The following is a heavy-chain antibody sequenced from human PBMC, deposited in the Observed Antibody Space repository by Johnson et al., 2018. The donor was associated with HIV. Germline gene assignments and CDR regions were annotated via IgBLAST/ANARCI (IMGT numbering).Heavy chain of an antibody. CDR1: GFTFSSYG. Sequence: VQLVESGGGVVQPGRSLRLSCAASGFTFSSYGMHWVRQAPGKGLEWVAVIWSAGSNKFYADSVQGRFTISRDNSKNTLYLQMNSLRREDTAVYYCARGIIVSPDAFDFWGLGTRVTVSS. D-gene: IGHD5/OR15-5a*01. CDR3: ARGIIVSPDAFDF. J-gene: IGHJ3*01. V-gene: IGHV3-30*19. CDR2: IWSAGSNK.